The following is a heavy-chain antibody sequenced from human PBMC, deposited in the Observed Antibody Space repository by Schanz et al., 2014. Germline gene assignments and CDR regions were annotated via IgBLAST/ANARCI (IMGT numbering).Heavy chain of an antibody. CDR2: IRQEGSEK. D-gene: IGHD2-2*01. Sequence: EVQLVESGGGLVQPGESLRVSCAASGFTFSNYWMSWVRQAPGKGLEWVANIRQEGSEKYYVDSVKGRFTVSRDDARNTLHLQMDSLRDEDTAVYYCARSTSMYFLQWGQGTLVTVSS. J-gene: IGHJ1*01. V-gene: IGHV3-7*01. CDR3: ARSTSMYFLQ. CDR1: GFTFSNYW.